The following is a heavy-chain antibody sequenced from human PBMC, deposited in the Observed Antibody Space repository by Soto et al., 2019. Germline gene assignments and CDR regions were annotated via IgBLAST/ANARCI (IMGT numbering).Heavy chain of an antibody. V-gene: IGHV3-7*03. CDR1: GFTFSSYS. CDR3: VVRGVTKPY. J-gene: IGHJ4*02. D-gene: IGHD3-10*01. CDR2: IKQDGSEK. Sequence: SGGSLRLSCAASGFTFSSYSMNWVRQAPGKGLEWVANIKQDGSEKYYVDSVKGRFSISRDNAKNSLYLQMNSLRAEDTAVYYCVVRGVTKPYWGQGTLVTVSS.